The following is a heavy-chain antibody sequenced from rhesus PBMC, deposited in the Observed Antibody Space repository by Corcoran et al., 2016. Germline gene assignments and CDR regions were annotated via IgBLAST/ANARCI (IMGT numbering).Heavy chain of an antibody. V-gene: IGHV4S7*01. CDR3: ARDGTVATTDSLDV. CDR1: GGSISDYYY. J-gene: IGHJ5-2*02. CDR2: INGGSGSP. Sequence: QVQLQESGPGLVKPSETLSLTCAVYGGSISDYYYWSWIRPPPGTGLEWIGQINGGSGSPYYNPTLKSRVTVTKDTTKNQFSLKLSAVTAVDTAVYYCARDGTVATTDSLDVWGRGVLVTVSS. D-gene: IGHD4-29*01.